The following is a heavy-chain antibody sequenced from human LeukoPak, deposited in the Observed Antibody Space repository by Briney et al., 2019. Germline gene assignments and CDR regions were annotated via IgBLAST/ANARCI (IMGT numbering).Heavy chain of an antibody. CDR2: ISSSSSYI. Sequence: GGSLRLSWAPSGFTFSSYSMNWVRQPPGKGLEWVSSISSSSSYIYYADSVKGRFTISRDNAKNSLYLQMNSLRAEDTAVYYCAGYPSIAALRWGQGTLVTVSS. J-gene: IGHJ4*02. V-gene: IGHV3-21*01. D-gene: IGHD6-6*01. CDR3: AGYPSIAALR. CDR1: GFTFSSYS.